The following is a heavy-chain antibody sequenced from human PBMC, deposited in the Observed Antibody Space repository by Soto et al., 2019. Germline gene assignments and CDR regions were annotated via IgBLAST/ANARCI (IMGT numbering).Heavy chain of an antibody. CDR2: INAGNAYT. Sequence: ASVKVSCKASGYTFSRFGMHWVRQAPGQRLEWMGWINAGNAYTKYSQNFQGRVTITRDTSASTGYMELRGLRYEDTAVYYCAGDYGPGKESTDDPWGQGTLVTVSS. J-gene: IGHJ5*02. V-gene: IGHV1-3*01. D-gene: IGHD3-10*01. CDR3: AGDYGPGKESTDDP. CDR1: GYTFSRFG.